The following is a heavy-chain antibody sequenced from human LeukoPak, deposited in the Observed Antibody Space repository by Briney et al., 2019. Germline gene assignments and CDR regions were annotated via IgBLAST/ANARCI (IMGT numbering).Heavy chain of an antibody. J-gene: IGHJ6*03. CDR1: GGSISSYY. CDR2: IYYSGST. D-gene: IGHD2-15*01. CDR3: SRDAVAGTEYYYYMDV. V-gene: IGHV4-59*01. Sequence: PSETLSLTCTVSGGSISSYYWSWIRQPPGKGLEWIGYIYYSGSTNYNPSLKSRVTISVHTSKDQFSRKLSSVTAADPAVYYCSRDAVAGTEYYYYMDVWGKGTTVTVSS.